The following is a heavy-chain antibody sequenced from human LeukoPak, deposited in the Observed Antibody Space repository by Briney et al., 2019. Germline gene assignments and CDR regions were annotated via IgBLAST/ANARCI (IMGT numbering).Heavy chain of an antibody. Sequence: PGGSLRLSCAASGFTFSSYVMSWVRQAPGKGPEWVSGITGSGGSTYYADSVKGRFTISRDNSKNTLYLQMNSLRAEDTAVYYCAKAVGSFDFAFEYWGQGTLVTVSS. V-gene: IGHV3-23*01. CDR3: AKAVGSFDFAFEY. D-gene: IGHD3-10*01. CDR2: ITGSGGST. CDR1: GFTFSSYV. J-gene: IGHJ4*02.